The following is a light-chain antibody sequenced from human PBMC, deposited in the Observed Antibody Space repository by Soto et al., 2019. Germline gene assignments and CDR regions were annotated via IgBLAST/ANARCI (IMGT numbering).Light chain of an antibody. CDR1: QSISRY. V-gene: IGKV1-39*01. Sequence: DIQMTQSPSSLSASVGDRVTITCRASQSISRYLNWYQQKPGKAPKLLIYAASHLQSGVPSRFSGSGSGTDFTLTISSLQPEDFGTYYCQRTYDTALTFGGGTMVELK. J-gene: IGKJ4*01. CDR3: QRTYDTALT. CDR2: AAS.